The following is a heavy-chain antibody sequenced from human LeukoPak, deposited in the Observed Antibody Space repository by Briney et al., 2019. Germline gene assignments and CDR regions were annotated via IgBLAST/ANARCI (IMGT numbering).Heavy chain of an antibody. CDR1: GGTFSSYA. V-gene: IGHV1-69*13. Sequence: SVKVSCKASGGTFSSYAISWVRQAPGQGLEWMGGIIPIFGTANYAQKFQGRVTITADESTSTAYMELSSLRSEDTAVYYCAREDSSGGNDSIHWGQGTLVTVSS. CDR3: AREDSSGGNDSIH. J-gene: IGHJ4*02. D-gene: IGHD3-22*01. CDR2: IIPIFGTA.